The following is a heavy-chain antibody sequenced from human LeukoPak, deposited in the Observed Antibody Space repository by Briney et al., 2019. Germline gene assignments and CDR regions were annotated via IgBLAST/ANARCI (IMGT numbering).Heavy chain of an antibody. CDR3: ARAVWFENYYDYYYFDY. D-gene: IGHD3-3*01. J-gene: IGHJ4*02. CDR1: GFTFSSYS. CDR2: ISSSSSYI. V-gene: IGHV3-21*01. Sequence: PGGSLGLSCAASGFTFSSYSMNWVRQAPGKGLEWVSSISSSSSYIYYADSVKGRFTISRDNAKNSLYLQMNSLRVEDTAVYYCARAVWFENYYDYYYFDYWGQGTLVTVSS.